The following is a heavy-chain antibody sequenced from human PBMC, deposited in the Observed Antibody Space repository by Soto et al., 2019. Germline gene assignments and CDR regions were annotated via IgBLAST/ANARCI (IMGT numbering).Heavy chain of an antibody. CDR3: ARIHYDFLTGHYYFDD. CDR1: GFSLNNARIG. D-gene: IGHD3-9*01. Sequence: QVTLKESGPVLMKPTETLTLTCTVSGFSLNNARIGVSWIRQPPGKALEWLAHIFSSDEKSYSTSLLTRLTISKHTSNSQVVLTLTHMDPVDTATYYCARIHYDFLTGHYYFDDWGQGTLVTVSS. J-gene: IGHJ4*02. CDR2: IFSSDEK. V-gene: IGHV2-26*01.